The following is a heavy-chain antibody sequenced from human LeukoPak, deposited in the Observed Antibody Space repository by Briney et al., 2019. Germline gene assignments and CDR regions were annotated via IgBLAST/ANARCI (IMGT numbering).Heavy chain of an antibody. Sequence: PSETLSLTCTVSGGSISSYYWSWIRQPPGKGLEWIGYVSFGGGTNYNPSLKSRVITSADTSKNQFSLNLTSVTAADTAVYYCVRASVESGGAFDIWGQGTMVTVSS. CDR1: GGSISSYY. J-gene: IGHJ3*02. V-gene: IGHV4-59*01. CDR2: VSFGGGT. CDR3: VRASVESGGAFDI. D-gene: IGHD2-15*01.